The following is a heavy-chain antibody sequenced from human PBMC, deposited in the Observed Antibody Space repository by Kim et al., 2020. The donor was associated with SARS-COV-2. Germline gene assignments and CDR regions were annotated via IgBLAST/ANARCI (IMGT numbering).Heavy chain of an antibody. D-gene: IGHD3-16*02. J-gene: IGHJ4*02. CDR1: GFTFGDYA. CDR3: TRVGYDYVWGSYRYYFDY. Sequence: GGSLRLSCTASGFTFGDYAMSWVRQAPGKGLEGVGFIRSKAYGGTTEYAASVKGRFTISRDDSKSIAYLQMNSLKTEDTAVYYCTRVGYDYVWGSYRYYFDYWGQGTLVTVSS. CDR2: IRSKAYGGTT. V-gene: IGHV3-49*04.